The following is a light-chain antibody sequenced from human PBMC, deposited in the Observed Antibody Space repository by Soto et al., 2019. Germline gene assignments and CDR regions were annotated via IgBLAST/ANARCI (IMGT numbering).Light chain of an antibody. Sequence: QSALTQPRSVSGSPGQSVTISCTGTSSDVGGYNYVSWYQQHPGKAPKLMIYDVSKRPSGVPDRFSGSKSGNTASLTISGLQPEDEADSYCCSYAGSYTPVVFGGGAKLTVL. J-gene: IGLJ2*01. CDR3: CSYAGSYTPVV. V-gene: IGLV2-11*01. CDR2: DVS. CDR1: SSDVGGYNY.